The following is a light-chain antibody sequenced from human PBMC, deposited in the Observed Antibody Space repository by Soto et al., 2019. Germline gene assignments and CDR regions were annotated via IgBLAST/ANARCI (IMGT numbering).Light chain of an antibody. V-gene: IGLV1-40*01. CDR3: QSYDSSLSGYV. CDR1: SSNIGAGYD. Sequence: QSVVTQPPSVSGAPGQRVTISCTGSSSNIGAGYDVHWYQQFPGTAPKLLIYGDINRPSGVPDRFSGSKSGSSASLAITGLQAEDEADYHCQSYDSSLSGYVFGGGTKLTVL. CDR2: GDI. J-gene: IGLJ3*02.